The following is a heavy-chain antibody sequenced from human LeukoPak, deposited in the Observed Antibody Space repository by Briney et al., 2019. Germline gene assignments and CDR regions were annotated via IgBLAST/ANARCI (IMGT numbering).Heavy chain of an antibody. J-gene: IGHJ4*02. CDR2: IKEDGTET. CDR3: AKEGRSLQTY. CDR1: GFTFSAYW. Sequence: PGGSLRLSCADSGFTFSAYWMSWVRLAPGKGLEWVANIKEDGTETYYVDSVKGRFTISRDNAKNSLYLQMNSLRVEDTAVYYCAKEGRSLQTYWGQGTLVTVSS. V-gene: IGHV3-7*03. D-gene: IGHD5-24*01.